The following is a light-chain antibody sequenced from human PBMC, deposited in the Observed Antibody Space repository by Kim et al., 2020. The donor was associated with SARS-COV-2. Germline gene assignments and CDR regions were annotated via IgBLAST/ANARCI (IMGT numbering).Light chain of an antibody. Sequence: EIVLTQSPGTLSLSPGERAALSCRASQRVSSNSLAWFQQTPGQAPRLLISGASFRATGIPDRFSGSGSGTDFTLTISRLEPEDFAVYYCHQYRTSPFTFGGGTKVDIK. CDR1: QRVSSNS. J-gene: IGKJ4*01. CDR2: GAS. CDR3: HQYRTSPFT. V-gene: IGKV3-20*01.